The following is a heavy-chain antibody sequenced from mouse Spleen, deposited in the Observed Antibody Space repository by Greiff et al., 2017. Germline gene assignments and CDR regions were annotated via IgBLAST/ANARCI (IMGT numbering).Heavy chain of an antibody. V-gene: IGHV1-4*01. J-gene: IGHJ4*01. Sequence: VQLVESGAELARPGASVKMSCKASGYTFTSYTMHWVKQRPGQGLEWIGYINPSSGYTKYNQKFKDKATLTADKSSSTAYMQLSSLTSEDSAVYYCARGEKRYAMDYWGQGTSVTVSS. CDR2: INPSSGYT. CDR1: GYTFTSYT. CDR3: ARGEKRYAMDY.